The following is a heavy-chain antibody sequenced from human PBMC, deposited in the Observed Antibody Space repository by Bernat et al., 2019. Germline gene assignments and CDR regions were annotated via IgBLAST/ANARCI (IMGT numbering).Heavy chain of an antibody. CDR1: GYTFTSYG. CDR2: ISAYNGNT. J-gene: IGHJ6*02. D-gene: IGHD2-2*01. Sequence: QVQLVQSGAEVKKPGASVKVSCKASGYTFTSYGISWVRQAPGQVLEWMGWISAYNGNTNYAQKLQGRVTMTTDTSTSTAYMELRSLRSDDTAVYYCARDRPGIVVVPAAILYYYYGMDVWGQGTTVTVSS. V-gene: IGHV1-18*01. CDR3: ARDRPGIVVVPAAILYYYYGMDV.